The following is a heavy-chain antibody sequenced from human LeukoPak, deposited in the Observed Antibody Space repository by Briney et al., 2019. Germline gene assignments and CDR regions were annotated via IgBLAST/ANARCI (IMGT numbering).Heavy chain of an antibody. CDR1: GGSFSGYY. Sequence: SETLSLTCAVYGGSFSGYYWSWIRQPPGKGLEWIGEINHSGSTNYNPSLKSRVTISVDTSKNQFSLKLSSVTAADTAVYYCARASLLWFGESIYGMDVWGHGTTVTVSS. CDR2: INHSGST. D-gene: IGHD3-10*01. CDR3: ARASLLWFGESIYGMDV. V-gene: IGHV4-34*01. J-gene: IGHJ6*02.